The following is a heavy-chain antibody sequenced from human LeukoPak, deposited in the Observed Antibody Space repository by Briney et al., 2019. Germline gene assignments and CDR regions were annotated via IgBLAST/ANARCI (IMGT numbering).Heavy chain of an antibody. V-gene: IGHV3-21*01. CDR3: ARGFFEEWLFFDY. D-gene: IGHD3-3*01. CDR1: GFTFSSYS. Sequence: GGSLRLSCAASGFTFSSYSMNWVRQAPGKGLEWVSSISSSSSYIYYADSVKGRFTISRDNAKNSLYLQMNSLRAEDTAVYYCARGFFEEWLFFDYWGQGTLVTVSS. J-gene: IGHJ4*02. CDR2: ISSSSSYI.